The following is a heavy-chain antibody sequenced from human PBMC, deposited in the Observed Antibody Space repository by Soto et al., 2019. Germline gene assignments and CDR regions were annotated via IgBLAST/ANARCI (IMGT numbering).Heavy chain of an antibody. V-gene: IGHV3-23*01. CDR2: INGPGDDT. J-gene: IGHJ4*03. D-gene: IGHD3-16*01. CDR1: GFTFHNYA. CDR3: AKKEEYDNVWGKSPLD. Sequence: PGGSLRLSCAASGFTFHNYAMSWVRQAPGKGLEWVSSINGPGDDTYYADSVKGRFTISRDNSKNTVLLQMNSLRAEDTALYYCAKKEEYDNVWGKSPLDWGQGTLVTVSS.